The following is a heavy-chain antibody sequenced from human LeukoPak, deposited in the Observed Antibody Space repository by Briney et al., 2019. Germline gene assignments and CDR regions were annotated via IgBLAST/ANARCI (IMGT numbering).Heavy chain of an antibody. CDR1: GGSISTYY. Sequence: PSETLSLTCTVSGGSISTYYWSWIRQPAGKGLEWIGRLSTSGSTNYTPSLKSRVTMSVDTSKKQFSLRLRSVTAADTAVYYCAREIVGRGSCFGCYHYYMDVWGKGTTVTISS. CDR2: LSTSGST. CDR3: AREIVGRGSCFGCYHYYMDV. D-gene: IGHD2-15*01. V-gene: IGHV4-4*07. J-gene: IGHJ6*03.